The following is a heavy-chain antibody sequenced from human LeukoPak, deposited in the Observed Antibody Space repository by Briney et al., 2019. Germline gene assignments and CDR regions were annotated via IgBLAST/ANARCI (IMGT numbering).Heavy chain of an antibody. V-gene: IGHV3-48*03. CDR3: ARAGGSYLWY. J-gene: IGHJ4*02. CDR1: GFTFSSYE. D-gene: IGHD1-26*01. CDR2: ISSSGSTI. Sequence: PGGSLRLSCAAFGFTFSSYEMNWVRQAPGKGLEWVSYISSSGSTIYYADSVKGRFTISRDNAKNSLYLQMNSLRAEDTAVYYCARAGGSYLWYWGQGTLVTVSS.